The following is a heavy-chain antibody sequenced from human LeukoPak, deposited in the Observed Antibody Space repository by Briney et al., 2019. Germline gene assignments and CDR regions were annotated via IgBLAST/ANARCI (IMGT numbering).Heavy chain of an antibody. Sequence: SETLSLTCTVSGGSISSSSSYWGWIRQPPGKGLEWIGSVYHSGSTYYIPSLRSRVTISVDTSKNQFSLHLRSVTAADTAVYYCARLSAWWLADYWGQGTLVTVSS. J-gene: IGHJ4*02. V-gene: IGHV4-39*01. D-gene: IGHD2-15*01. CDR2: VYHSGST. CDR1: GGSISSSSSY. CDR3: ARLSAWWLADY.